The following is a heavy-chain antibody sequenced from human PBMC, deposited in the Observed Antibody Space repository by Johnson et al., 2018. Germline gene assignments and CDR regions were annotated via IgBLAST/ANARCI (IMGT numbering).Heavy chain of an antibody. J-gene: IGHJ1*01. CDR1: GFTFSSYG. Sequence: QVQLVQSGGGVVQPGRSLRLSCAASGFTFSSYGMHWVRQAPGKGLEWVAVISYDGSNKYYADSVKGRFTISRDNAKNTLYLQMNSLKDEDTAVYYGARAIAGKGYFQHWCQGTLVTVSS. CDR2: ISYDGSNK. V-gene: IGHV3-30*03. D-gene: IGHD1-26*01. CDR3: ARAIAGKGYFQH.